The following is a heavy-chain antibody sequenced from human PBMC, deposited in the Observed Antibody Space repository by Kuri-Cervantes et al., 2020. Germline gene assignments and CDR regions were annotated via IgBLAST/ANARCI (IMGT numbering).Heavy chain of an antibody. Sequence: ESLKISCAASGFTVSSNYMSWVRQAPGKGLEWIGRIYTSGSTNYNPSLKSRVTISVDTSKNQFSLKLSSVTAADTAVYYCARERGYDYIWGSYRRCIFDYWGQGTLVTVSS. D-gene: IGHD3-16*02. CDR2: IYTSGST. CDR3: ARERGYDYIWGSYRRCIFDY. CDR1: GFTVSSNY. J-gene: IGHJ4*02. V-gene: IGHV4-4*08.